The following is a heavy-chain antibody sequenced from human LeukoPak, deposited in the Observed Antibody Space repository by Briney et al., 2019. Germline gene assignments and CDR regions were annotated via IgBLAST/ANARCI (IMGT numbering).Heavy chain of an antibody. Sequence: SETLSLTCAVSGFSISSGYYWGWIRQPPGKGLEWIGSIYHSGSTHYNPSLKSRVTMSVDTSKNQFSLRLSSVTAADTAVYYCARDSVEMATITLGDYWGQGTLVTVSS. CDR1: GFSISSGYY. V-gene: IGHV4-38-2*02. J-gene: IGHJ4*02. CDR2: IYHSGST. D-gene: IGHD5-24*01. CDR3: ARDSVEMATITLGDY.